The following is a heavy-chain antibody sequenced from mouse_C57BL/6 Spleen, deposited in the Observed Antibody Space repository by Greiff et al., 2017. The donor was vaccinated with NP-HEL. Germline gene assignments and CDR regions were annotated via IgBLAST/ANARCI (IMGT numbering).Heavy chain of an antibody. D-gene: IGHD1-1*01. V-gene: IGHV1-42*01. Sequence: VQLKQSGPELVKPGASVKISCKASGYSFTGYYMNWVKQSPEQSLEWIGEINPSTGGTTYNQKFKAKATLTVDKSSSTAYMQLKSLTSEDSAVYYCASVNGSSYDAMGYWGQGTTVTVAS. CDR3: ASVNGSSYDAMGY. CDR2: INPSTGGT. CDR1: GYSFTGYY. J-gene: IGHJ4*01.